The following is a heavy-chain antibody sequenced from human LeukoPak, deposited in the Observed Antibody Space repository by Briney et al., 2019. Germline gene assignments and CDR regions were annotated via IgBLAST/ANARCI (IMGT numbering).Heavy chain of an antibody. D-gene: IGHD4-17*01. J-gene: IGHJ4*02. CDR2: ISRSSSTI. CDR3: ARDRNPYADYSGNDY. CDR1: GFTFSSHG. V-gene: IGHV3-48*02. Sequence: PGGSLRLSCAASGFTFSSHGMNWVRQAPGKGLEGLSYISRSSSTIYYADPVKGRFTISIDNAKNSLYLQMNSMRDEDTAVYYCARDRNPYADYSGNDYWGQGTLVTVSS.